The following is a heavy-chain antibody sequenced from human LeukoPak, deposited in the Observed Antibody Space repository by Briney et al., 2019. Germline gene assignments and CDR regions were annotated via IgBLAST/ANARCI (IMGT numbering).Heavy chain of an antibody. Sequence: SETLSLTCTVSGVSISSSTYYWGWIRQPPGKGLEWIGSIYYSVSTYYNPSLRSRVTISVDTSKSQFSLRLSSVTAADTAVYYCARHPYGDYVFDYWGQGSLVTVSS. V-gene: IGHV4-39*01. CDR2: IYYSVST. CDR1: GVSISSSTYY. CDR3: ARHPYGDYVFDY. D-gene: IGHD4-17*01. J-gene: IGHJ4*02.